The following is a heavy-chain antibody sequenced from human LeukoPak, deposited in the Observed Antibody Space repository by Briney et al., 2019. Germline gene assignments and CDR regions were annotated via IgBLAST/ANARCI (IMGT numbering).Heavy chain of an antibody. CDR3: ARAYYSGNSEFYY. CDR2: MKEDGGAS. J-gene: IGHJ4*02. Sequence: GGSLRLSCAASGFTFSSYWMTWVRQAPGMGLEWVANMKEDGGASSYVGSVKGRFTISRDNAKNSLYLQMNSLRAEDTAVYYCARAYYSGNSEFYYWGQGTLVTVSS. CDR1: GFTFSSYW. V-gene: IGHV3-7*01. D-gene: IGHD4-23*01.